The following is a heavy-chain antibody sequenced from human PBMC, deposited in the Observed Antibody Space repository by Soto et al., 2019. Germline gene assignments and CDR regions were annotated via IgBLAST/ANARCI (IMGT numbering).Heavy chain of an antibody. CDR2: IYYSGST. D-gene: IGHD4-17*01. V-gene: IGHV4-59*08. CDR1: GGSISSYY. CDR3: ARQSGHLPPDYGDHPYYYYMDV. Sequence: SETLSLTCTVSGGSISSYYWSWIRQPPGKGLEWIGYIYYSGSTNYNPSLKSRVTISVDTSKNQFSLKLSSVTAADTAVYYCARQSGHLPPDYGDHPYYYYMDVWGKGTTVTVSS. J-gene: IGHJ6*03.